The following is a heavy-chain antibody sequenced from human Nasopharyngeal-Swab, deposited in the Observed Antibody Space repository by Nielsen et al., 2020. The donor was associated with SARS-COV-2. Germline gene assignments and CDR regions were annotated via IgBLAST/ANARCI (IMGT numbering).Heavy chain of an antibody. CDR1: GFTFGDYA. Sequence: GESLKISCTASGFTFGDYAMSLVRQAPGKGLEWVGFIRSKAYGGTTEYAASVKGRFTISRDDSKSIAYLQMNSLKTEDTAVYYCTRDIRVRGVPSDYYYGMDVWGQGTTVTVSS. CDR2: IRSKAYGGTT. CDR3: TRDIRVRGVPSDYYYGMDV. J-gene: IGHJ6*02. D-gene: IGHD3-10*01. V-gene: IGHV3-49*04.